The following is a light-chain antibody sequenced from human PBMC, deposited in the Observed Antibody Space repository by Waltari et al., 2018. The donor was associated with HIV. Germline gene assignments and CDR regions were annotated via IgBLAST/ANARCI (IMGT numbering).Light chain of an antibody. V-gene: IGLV4-69*01. CDR2: LNSVGSH. Sequence: QPVVTQPPSASASLGASVNLTCTLSSGHSTNAIAWHQQQPQKGPRFLMKLNSVGSHIKGDGFPSRFSGSISGADRYLTISSLQSEDEADYHCQTWGTGIYVFGGGTKLSVL. CDR3: QTWGTGIYV. J-gene: IGLJ2*01. CDR1: SGHSTNA.